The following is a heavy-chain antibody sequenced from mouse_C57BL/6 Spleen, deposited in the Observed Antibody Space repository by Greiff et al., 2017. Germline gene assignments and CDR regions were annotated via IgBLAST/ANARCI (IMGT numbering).Heavy chain of an antibody. CDR1: GYTFISFW. J-gene: IGHJ2*01. CDR2: INPNSGNT. V-gene: IGHV1-64*01. CDR3: ARGDYYDRSSYLYD. D-gene: IGHD1-1*01. Sequence: QVQLQQPGAELVKPGASVKLSCKASGYTFISFWMHWVKQRPGQGLEWIGMINPNSGNTNYNEKFKSKATLTVDKSSSTAYMQLSSLTSEDSAVYGCARGDYYDRSSYLYDWGQGTTLSVSS.